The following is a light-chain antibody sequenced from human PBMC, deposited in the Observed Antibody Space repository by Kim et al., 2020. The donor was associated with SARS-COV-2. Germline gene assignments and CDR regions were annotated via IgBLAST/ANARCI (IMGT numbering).Light chain of an antibody. CDR2: GTS. V-gene: IGKV3-20*01. Sequence: PGERATLSCRASRSITSNYLAWYQQKPGRAPRLLIYGTSSRATGIPDRFSGSGSGTDFTLTISRLEPEDFAVYYCQQYGSSPGITLGQGTRLEIK. CDR3: QQYGSSPGIT. CDR1: RSITSNY. J-gene: IGKJ5*01.